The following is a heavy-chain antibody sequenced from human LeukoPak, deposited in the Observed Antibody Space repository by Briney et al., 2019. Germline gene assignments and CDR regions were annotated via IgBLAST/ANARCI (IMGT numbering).Heavy chain of an antibody. Sequence: GGSLRLSCAASGFTFSSYSMNWVRQAPGKGLEWVSSISSSSSYIYYADSVKDRFTISRDNAKNSLYLQMNSLRAEDTAVYYCAGGCLRHFDYWGQGTMVTVSS. J-gene: IGHJ4*02. V-gene: IGHV3-21*01. D-gene: IGHD5/OR15-5a*01. CDR3: AGGCLRHFDY. CDR1: GFTFSSYS. CDR2: ISSSSSYI.